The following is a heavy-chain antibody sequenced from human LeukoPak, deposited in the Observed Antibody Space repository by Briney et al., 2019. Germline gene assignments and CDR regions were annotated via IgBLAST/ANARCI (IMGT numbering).Heavy chain of an antibody. J-gene: IGHJ4*02. CDR2: IWYDGSNK. CDR3: ARDISRAPYTAMID. D-gene: IGHD5-18*01. CDR1: GFTFSSYG. V-gene: IGHV3-33*01. Sequence: GRSLRLSCAASGFTFSSYGMHWVRQAPGKGLEWVAVIWYDGSNKYYADSVKGRFTISRDNSKNTLYLQMNSLRAEDTAVYYCARDISRAPYTAMIDWRQGTLVTVSS.